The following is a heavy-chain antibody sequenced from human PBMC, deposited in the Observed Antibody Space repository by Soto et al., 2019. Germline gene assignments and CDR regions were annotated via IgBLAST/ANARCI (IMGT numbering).Heavy chain of an antibody. Sequence: GGSLRLSCAASGFTFSSYAMSWVRQAPGKGLEWVSAISGSGGSTYYADSVKGRFTISRDNSKNTLYLQMNSLRAEDTAVYYCAKDNGNSVTVITIFGVVIENYYGMDVWGQGTTVTVSS. CDR2: ISGSGGST. V-gene: IGHV3-23*01. D-gene: IGHD3-3*01. CDR1: GFTFSSYA. J-gene: IGHJ6*02. CDR3: AKDNGNSVTVITIFGVVIENYYGMDV.